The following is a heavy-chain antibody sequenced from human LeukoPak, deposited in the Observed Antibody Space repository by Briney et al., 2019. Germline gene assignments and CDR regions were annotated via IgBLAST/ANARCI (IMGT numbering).Heavy chain of an antibody. CDR1: GFTFSTYA. V-gene: IGHV3-30-3*01. CDR3: AREILTGYAFDI. J-gene: IGHJ3*02. Sequence: PGRSLRLSCAASGFTFSTYAMHWVRQAPGKGLEGVAFISYDGTNKYCADSVKGRFTIYRDNSKNTLYLQMNSLRAEDTALYYCAREILTGYAFDIWGQGTMVTVSS. CDR2: ISYDGTNK. D-gene: IGHD7-27*01.